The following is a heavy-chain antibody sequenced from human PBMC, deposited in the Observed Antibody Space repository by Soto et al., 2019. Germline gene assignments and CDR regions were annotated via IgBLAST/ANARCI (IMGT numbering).Heavy chain of an antibody. V-gene: IGHV2-5*01. CDR3: AHARGCCGSRGT. CDR2: IYWNDDE. J-gene: IGHJ1*01. Sequence: QITLEESGPTLVKPTQTLTLTCSFSGFSLGDFGEGVGWVRQPPGEALEWLAFIYWNDDERYNTSLESRLTISKDTSKKQVVLTMTNMDPLDTATYHCAHARGCCGSRGTWRQGTLVTVSS. CDR1: GFSLGDFGEG. D-gene: IGHD2-21*01.